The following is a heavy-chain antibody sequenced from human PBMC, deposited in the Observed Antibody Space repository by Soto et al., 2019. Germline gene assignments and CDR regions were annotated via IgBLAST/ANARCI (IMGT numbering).Heavy chain of an antibody. V-gene: IGHV1-18*04. CDR3: ARDYYDSSGYYLGRYFDF. CDR1: GYTFTSYG. D-gene: IGHD3-22*01. Sequence: GASVKVSCKASGYTFTSYGISWVRQAPGQGLEWMGWISAYNGNTNYAQKLQGRVTMTTDTSTSTAYMELRSLRSDDTAVYYCARDYYDSSGYYLGRYFDFWGRGTLVTVSS. J-gene: IGHJ2*01. CDR2: ISAYNGNT.